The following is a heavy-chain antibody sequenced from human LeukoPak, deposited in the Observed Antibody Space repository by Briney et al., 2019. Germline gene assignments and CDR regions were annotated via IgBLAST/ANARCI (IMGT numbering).Heavy chain of an antibody. J-gene: IGHJ4*02. CDR1: GFTVSSNY. D-gene: IGHD3/OR15-3a*01. CDR2: IYSGGST. Sequence: GGSLRLSCAASGFTVSSNYMSWVRQAPGKGLERASVIYSGGSTYYADSVKGRFTISRDNSKNTLYLQMNSLRAEDTAVYYCARAWYRFGQFDYWGQGTLVTVSS. V-gene: IGHV3-53*01. CDR3: ARAWYRFGQFDY.